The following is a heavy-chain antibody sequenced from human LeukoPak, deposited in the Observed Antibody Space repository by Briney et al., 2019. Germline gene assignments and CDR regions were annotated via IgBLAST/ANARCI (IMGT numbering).Heavy chain of an antibody. D-gene: IGHD3-10*01. J-gene: IGHJ4*02. V-gene: IGHV1-46*01. CDR2: INPSGGST. Sequence: GASVKVSCKASGYTFTSYYMHWVRQAPGQGLEWMGIINPSGGSTSYAQTFQGRVTMTRDTSTSTVYMELSSLRSEDTAVYYCARGGAYYYGSGRLDYWGQGTLVTVSS. CDR1: GYTFTSYY. CDR3: ARGGAYYYGSGRLDY.